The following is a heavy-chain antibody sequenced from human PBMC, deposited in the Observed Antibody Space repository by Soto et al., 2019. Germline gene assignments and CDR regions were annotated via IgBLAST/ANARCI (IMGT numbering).Heavy chain of an antibody. CDR1: GFNFRSYA. Sequence: PGGSLRLSCAASGFNFRSYAMSWVRQAPGKGLEWVSGISGSGDSTYYADSVKGRFTISRDNSKNTLYLQMNSLRAEDTAVYYCAKSTLVVVVIHEFDYWGQGTLVTVPS. J-gene: IGHJ4*02. D-gene: IGHD3-22*01. V-gene: IGHV3-23*01. CDR2: ISGSGDST. CDR3: AKSTLVVVVIHEFDY.